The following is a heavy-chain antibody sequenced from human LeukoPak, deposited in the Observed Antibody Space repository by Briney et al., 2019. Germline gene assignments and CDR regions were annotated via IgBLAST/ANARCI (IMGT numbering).Heavy chain of an antibody. D-gene: IGHD2-21*02. CDR1: GFAVSSNY. J-gene: IGHJ4*02. CDR3: AREGVGGDIRYYFDY. Sequence: GGSLRLSCAASGFAVSSNYMSWVRQAPGKGLERVSVIYSGGSTYYADSVKGRFTISRDNSRNTLYLQMNSLRAEDTAVYYCAREGVGGDIRYYFDYWGQGTLVTVSS. CDR2: IYSGGST. V-gene: IGHV3-53*01.